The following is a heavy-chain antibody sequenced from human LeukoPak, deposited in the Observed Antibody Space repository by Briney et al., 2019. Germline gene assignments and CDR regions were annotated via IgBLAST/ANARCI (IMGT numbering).Heavy chain of an antibody. Sequence: SGESLRLSCVASGFTFSSYGMHWVRQAPGKGLEWVAFIRYNGSNKYYADSVKGRFTISRDNSKNTLYLQMNSLRAEDTAVYYCAKGSDDYVWGSYRQLDYWGQGTLVTVSS. D-gene: IGHD3-16*02. CDR2: IRYNGSNK. CDR1: GFTFSSYG. V-gene: IGHV3-30*02. CDR3: AKGSDDYVWGSYRQLDY. J-gene: IGHJ4*02.